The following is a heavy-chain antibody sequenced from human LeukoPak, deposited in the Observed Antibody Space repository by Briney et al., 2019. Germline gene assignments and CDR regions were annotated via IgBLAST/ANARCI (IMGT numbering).Heavy chain of an antibody. CDR2: IYSGGYT. V-gene: IGHV3-66*01. J-gene: IGHJ4*02. CDR3: ARRLEYSGSKGLFDY. D-gene: IGHD1-26*01. Sequence: PRGSLSLSCAASGLTVTSNYMTWVRQAPGKGLEWVAIIYSGGYTDYADSVKGRFTISRDNSKNTLYLQMNSLRAEDTAVYYCARRLEYSGSKGLFDYWGQGTLVTVSS. CDR1: GLTVTSNY.